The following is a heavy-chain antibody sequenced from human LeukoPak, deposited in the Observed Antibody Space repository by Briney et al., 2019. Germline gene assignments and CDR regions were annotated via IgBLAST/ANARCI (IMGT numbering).Heavy chain of an antibody. J-gene: IGHJ4*02. CDR1: RFTFSSYA. CDR2: ISSGGDAT. D-gene: IGHD2-2*01. CDR3: AKRDTRGRYYFDS. V-gene: IGHV3-23*01. Sequence: GGSLRLSCAASRFTFSSYAMSWVRQASGKGLDWVSAISSGGDATYYADSVKGRFTISRDNSKNTLFLHMNSLRAEDTAVYFCAKRDTRGRYYFDSWGLGTLVTVSS.